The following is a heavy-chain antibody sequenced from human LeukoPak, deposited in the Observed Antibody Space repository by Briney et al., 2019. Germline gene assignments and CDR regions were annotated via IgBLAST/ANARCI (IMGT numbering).Heavy chain of an antibody. CDR2: ISYDGSNK. CDR3: ARADYGGNSENFDY. CDR1: GFTFSSYA. J-gene: IGHJ4*02. D-gene: IGHD4-23*01. V-gene: IGHV3-30*04. Sequence: GGSLRLSCAASGFTFSSYAMHWVRQAPGKGLEWVAVISYDGSNKYYADSVKGRFTISRDNAKNSLYLQMNSLRAEDTAVYYCARADYGGNSENFDYWGQGTLVTVSS.